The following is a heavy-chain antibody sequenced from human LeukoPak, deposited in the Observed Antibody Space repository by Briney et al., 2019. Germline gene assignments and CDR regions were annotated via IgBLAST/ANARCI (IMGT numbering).Heavy chain of an antibody. CDR1: GHTFTSYG. V-gene: IGHV1-18*01. CDR2: ISAYNGNT. J-gene: IGHJ4*02. CDR3: GGGYNLVPHY. D-gene: IGHD5-24*01. Sequence: EASVKVSCKASGHTFTSYGISWVRQAPGQGLEWMGWISAYNGNTNYAQKLQGRVTMTTDTSTSTAYMELRSLRSDDTAVYYCGGGYNLVPHYWGQGTLVTVSS.